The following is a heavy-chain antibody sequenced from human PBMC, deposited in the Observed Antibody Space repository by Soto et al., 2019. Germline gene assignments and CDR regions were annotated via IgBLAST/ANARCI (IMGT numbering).Heavy chain of an antibody. D-gene: IGHD2-15*01. V-gene: IGHV3-74*01. CDR3: ERARGWYGVQTGVFDI. Sequence: GGSLRLSCAASGFTFINYWMHWVRQAPGKGPVWVSRIDGAGRGTSYADSVKGRFTISRDNSKNTVYLQMNSLRAEDTAVYYCERARGWYGVQTGVFDIWGQGAMVPVSS. CDR2: IDGAGRGT. J-gene: IGHJ3*02. CDR1: GFTFINYW.